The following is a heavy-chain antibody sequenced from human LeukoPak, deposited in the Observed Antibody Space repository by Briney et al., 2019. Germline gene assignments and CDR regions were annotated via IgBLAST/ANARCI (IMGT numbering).Heavy chain of an antibody. J-gene: IGHJ3*02. CDR3: ARDGIGYYYDSSGYYTGADI. CDR1: GGSISSYY. D-gene: IGHD3-22*01. V-gene: IGHV4-59*01. CDR2: IYYSGST. Sequence: PSETLSLTCTVSGGSISSYYWIWIRQPPGKGLEWIGYIYYSGSTNYNPSLKSRVTISVDTSKNQFSLKLSSVTAADTAVYYCARDGIGYYYDSSGYYTGADIWGQGTMVTVSS.